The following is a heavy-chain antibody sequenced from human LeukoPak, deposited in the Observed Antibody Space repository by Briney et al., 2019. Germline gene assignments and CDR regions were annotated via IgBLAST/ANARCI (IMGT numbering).Heavy chain of an antibody. CDR3: ARVIGYGDSYYFDY. J-gene: IGHJ4*02. Sequence: SVTVSFKASAGTFSIYAISWVRQAPGQGHEWMGGTIPIFGTANYAQKFQGRVTITADESTSTAYMELSSLRSEETAVYYCARVIGYGDSYYFDYWGQGTLVTVSS. V-gene: IGHV1-69*13. D-gene: IGHD4-17*01. CDR2: TIPIFGTA. CDR1: AGTFSIYA.